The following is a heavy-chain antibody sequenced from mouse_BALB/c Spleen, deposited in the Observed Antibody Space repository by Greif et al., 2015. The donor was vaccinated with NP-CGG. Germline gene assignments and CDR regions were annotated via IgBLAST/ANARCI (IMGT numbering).Heavy chain of an antibody. Sequence: EVQRVESGGGLVQPGGSLKLSCAASGFTFSSYTMSWVRQTPEKRLEWVAYISNGSGSTYYPDTVKGRFTISRDNAKNTLYLQMSSLKSEDTSMYYCARRDGFAWFAYWGQGTLVTVSA. D-gene: IGHD2-3*01. V-gene: IGHV5-12-2*01. CDR3: ARRDGFAWFAY. J-gene: IGHJ3*01. CDR2: ISNGSGST. CDR1: GFTFSSYT.